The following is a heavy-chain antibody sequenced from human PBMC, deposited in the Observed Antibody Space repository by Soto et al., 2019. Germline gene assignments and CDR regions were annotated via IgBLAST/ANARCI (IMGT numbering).Heavy chain of an antibody. Sequence: SETLSLTCTVSGGSISSYYWSWIRQPPGKGLGWIGYIYYSGSTNYNPSLKSRVTISVDTSKNQFSLKLSSVTAADTAVYYCAIEPLRGSAKYIDFWGTGTLRTLSS. CDR2: IYYSGST. V-gene: IGHV4-59*12. J-gene: IGHJ4*02. CDR3: AIEPLRGSAKYIDF. D-gene: IGHD3-10*01. CDR1: GGSISSYY.